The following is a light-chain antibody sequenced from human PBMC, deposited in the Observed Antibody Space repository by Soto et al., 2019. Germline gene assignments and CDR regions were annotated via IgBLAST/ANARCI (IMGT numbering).Light chain of an antibody. V-gene: IGLV2-14*01. CDR2: DVS. CDR1: SSDVGGYNY. Sequence: QSALTQPASVSVSLGQWITISRTGTSSDVGGYNYVSMYQQQTGKAPKLMIYDVSSRPSGVSNRFSGSKSSNTAYLTISGLHAEDEADYYCSSYRRSSTLSVVFGGGTKLTVL. CDR3: SSYRRSSTLSVV. J-gene: IGLJ2*01.